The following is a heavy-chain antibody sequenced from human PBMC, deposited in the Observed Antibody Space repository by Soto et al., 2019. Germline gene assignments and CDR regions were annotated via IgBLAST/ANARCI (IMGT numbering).Heavy chain of an antibody. CDR3: ARDDPISRDFGVVIGFDY. V-gene: IGHV1-18*01. CDR2: ISAYNGNT. D-gene: IGHD3-3*01. J-gene: IGHJ4*02. CDR1: GYTFTSYG. Sequence: QVQLVQSGAEVKKPGASVKVSCKASGYTFTSYGISWVRQAPGQGLEWMGWISAYNGNTNYAQKLQGRVTMTTDTSTSTAYMELRSLRSDDTAMYYCARDDPISRDFGVVIGFDYWGQGTLVTVSS.